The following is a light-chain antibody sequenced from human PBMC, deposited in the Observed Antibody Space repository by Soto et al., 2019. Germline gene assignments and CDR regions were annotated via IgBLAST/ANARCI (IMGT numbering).Light chain of an antibody. CDR2: RAS. CDR1: QSISIW. V-gene: IGKV1-5*03. J-gene: IGKJ4*01. Sequence: DIQMTQSPSTLSASVGDRVTITCRASQSISIWLAWYQQKPGKAPKLLIYRASSLERGVPARFSGSGSGTEFTLTVSSLQPDDFATYYCQQYESYPLTFGGGTKADIK. CDR3: QQYESYPLT.